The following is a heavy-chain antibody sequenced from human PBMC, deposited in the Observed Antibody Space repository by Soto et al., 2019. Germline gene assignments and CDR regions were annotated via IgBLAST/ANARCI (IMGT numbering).Heavy chain of an antibody. D-gene: IGHD1-26*01. CDR1: GFTFSSYA. V-gene: IGHV3-23*01. CDR3: AKDRQGSYFDY. CDR2: ISGSGVST. Sequence: EVQLLESGGGLVQPGGSLRLSCAASGFTFSSYAMNWVRQAPGKGLEWVSTISGSGVSTYYADSVKGRFTISRDNSKNTLYLQMNSLRAEDTALYYCAKDRQGSYFDYWGQGTLVTVSS. J-gene: IGHJ4*02.